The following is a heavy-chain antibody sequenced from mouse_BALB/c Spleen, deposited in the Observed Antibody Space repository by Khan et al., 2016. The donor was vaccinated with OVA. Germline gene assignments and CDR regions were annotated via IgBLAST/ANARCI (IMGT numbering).Heavy chain of an antibody. CDR2: IDPENDNT. J-gene: IGHJ3*01. Sequence: VQLQQPGAELVRPGALVKLSCKTSGFNIKDYYMYWVKQRPEEGLEWIGWIDPENDNTIYDPKFLGKASITADTPSNTAYLQLSSLTSEDTAVYYCVRRGYGNYWFAYWGQGTLVTVSA. D-gene: IGHD2-1*01. CDR1: GFNIKDYY. V-gene: IGHV14-1*02. CDR3: VRRGYGNYWFAY.